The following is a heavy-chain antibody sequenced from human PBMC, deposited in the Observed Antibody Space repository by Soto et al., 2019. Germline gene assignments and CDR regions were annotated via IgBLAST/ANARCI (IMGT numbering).Heavy chain of an antibody. CDR2: ISAYNGNT. Sequence: QVQLVQSGAEVKKPGASVKVSCKASGYTFTSHGISWVRQAPGQGLEWMGWISAYNGNTNYAQKLQGRVTMTTDTSTSTAYMELRSLRSDDTAVYYCARIVGATITGESYWYFDLWGRGTLVTVSS. CDR3: ARIVGATITGESYWYFDL. J-gene: IGHJ2*01. V-gene: IGHV1-18*01. CDR1: GYTFTSHG. D-gene: IGHD5-12*01.